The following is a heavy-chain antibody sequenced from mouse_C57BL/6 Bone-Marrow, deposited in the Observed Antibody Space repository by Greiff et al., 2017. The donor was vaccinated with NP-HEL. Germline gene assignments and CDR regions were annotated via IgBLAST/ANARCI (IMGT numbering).Heavy chain of an antibody. CDR3: ARGDYGPYYFDY. D-gene: IGHD1-1*01. Sequence: VKLQQPGAELVRPGSSVKLSCKASGYTFTSYWMHWVKQRPIQGLEWIGNIDPSDSETHYNQKFKDKATLTVDKSSSTAYMQLSSLTSEDSAVYYCARGDYGPYYFDYWGKGTTLTVSS. J-gene: IGHJ2*01. CDR2: IDPSDSET. V-gene: IGHV1-52*01. CDR1: GYTFTSYW.